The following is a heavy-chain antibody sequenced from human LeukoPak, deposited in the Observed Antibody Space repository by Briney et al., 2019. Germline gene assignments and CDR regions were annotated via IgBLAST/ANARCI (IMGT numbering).Heavy chain of an antibody. J-gene: IGHJ4*02. V-gene: IGHV3-48*03. CDR1: GFSFSSYE. CDR2: ISYGGSTT. CDR3: SLLAVASPQDY. D-gene: IGHD6-19*01. Sequence: GGSLRLSCAASGFSFSSYEMHWVRQAPGKGLEWVSDISYGGSTTYYADSVRGRFTTSRDNAKNLLYLQMHSLRAEDTAIYYCSLLAVASPQDYWGQGTLVTVSS.